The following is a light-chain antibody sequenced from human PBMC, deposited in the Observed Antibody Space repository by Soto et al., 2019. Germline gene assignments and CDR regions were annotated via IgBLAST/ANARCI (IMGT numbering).Light chain of an antibody. CDR2: GAS. V-gene: IGKV3-20*01. Sequence: EIVLTQFPGALSLSPGERVTLSCRASQTVSNTYLAWYQQKSGQAPKFLIYGASNRATGIPDRFSGSGSRTDFTLTISRLEPEDFAEYYCQQYGALPPTFGGGTKVEIK. J-gene: IGKJ4*01. CDR1: QTVSNTY. CDR3: QQYGALPPT.